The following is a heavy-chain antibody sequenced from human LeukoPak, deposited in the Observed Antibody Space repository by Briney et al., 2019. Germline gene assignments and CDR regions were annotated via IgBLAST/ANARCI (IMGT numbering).Heavy chain of an antibody. CDR3: ARDYYDSSGYSYYFDH. Sequence: SETLSLTCAVYGGSFSGYYWSWIRQPPGKGLEWIGEINHSGSTNYNPSLKSRVTISVDTSKNQFSLKLSSVTAADTAVYYCARDYYDSSGYSYYFDHWGQGTLVTVSS. J-gene: IGHJ4*02. V-gene: IGHV4-34*01. CDR1: GGSFSGYY. D-gene: IGHD3-22*01. CDR2: INHSGST.